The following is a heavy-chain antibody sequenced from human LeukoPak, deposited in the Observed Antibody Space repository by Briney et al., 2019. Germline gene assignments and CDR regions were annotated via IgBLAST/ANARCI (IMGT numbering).Heavy chain of an antibody. Sequence: ASVKVSCNASGYTFTGYYIYWVRQAPGQRLEWMGWINPNSGGTNYAQKFQGRVTMTRDTSISTAYMELSRLRSDDTAVYYCARARCSGGSCYLNWLDPWGQGTLVTVSS. D-gene: IGHD2-15*01. J-gene: IGHJ5*02. CDR2: INPNSGGT. CDR1: GYTFTGYY. V-gene: IGHV1-2*02. CDR3: ARARCSGGSCYLNWLDP.